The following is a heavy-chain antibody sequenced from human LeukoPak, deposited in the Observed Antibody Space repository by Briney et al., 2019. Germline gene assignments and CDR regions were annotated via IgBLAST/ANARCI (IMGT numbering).Heavy chain of an antibody. J-gene: IGHJ5*02. CDR1: GGSISSYY. Sequence: SETLSLTCTVSGGSISSYYWSWIRQPPGKGLEWIGYIYYSGSTNYNPSLKSRVTISVGTSKNQFSLKLSSVTAADTAVYYCARRTYSSSSFDPWGPGTLVTVSS. CDR3: ARRTYSSSSFDP. D-gene: IGHD6-6*01. CDR2: IYYSGST. V-gene: IGHV4-59*08.